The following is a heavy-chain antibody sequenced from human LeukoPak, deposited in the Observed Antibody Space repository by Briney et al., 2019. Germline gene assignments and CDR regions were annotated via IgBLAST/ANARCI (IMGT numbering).Heavy chain of an antibody. Sequence: ASVKVSCKAFGYTFTSYGISRVRQAPGQGLEWMGWISAYNGNTNYAQKLQGRVTMTTDTSTSTAYMELRSLRSDDTAVYYCARDSYSLLLDYWGQGTLVTVSS. D-gene: IGHD2-15*01. J-gene: IGHJ4*02. V-gene: IGHV1-18*01. CDR3: ARDSYSLLLDY. CDR1: GYTFTSYG. CDR2: ISAYNGNT.